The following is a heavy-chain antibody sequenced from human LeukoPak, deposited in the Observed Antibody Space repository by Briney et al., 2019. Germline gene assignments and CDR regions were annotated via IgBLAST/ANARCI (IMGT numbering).Heavy chain of an antibody. Sequence: GGSLRLSCAASGFTFSGSAMHWVRQASWKGLEWVGRIRSKANSYATAYAASVKGRFTISRDDSKNTAYLQMNSLKTEDTAVYYCTDAPDSNGDYALDAFDIWGQGTMVTVSS. J-gene: IGHJ3*02. CDR3: TDAPDSNGDYALDAFDI. CDR1: GFTFSGSA. CDR2: IRSKANSYAT. D-gene: IGHD4-17*01. V-gene: IGHV3-73*01.